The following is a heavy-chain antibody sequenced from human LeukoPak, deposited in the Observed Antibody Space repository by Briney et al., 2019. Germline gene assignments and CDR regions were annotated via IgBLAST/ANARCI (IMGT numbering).Heavy chain of an antibody. CDR2: IIPIFGTA. D-gene: IGHD4-17*01. CDR1: GGTFSSHA. J-gene: IGHJ6*02. V-gene: IGHV1-69*13. CDR3: ARADDDYGDYNYYYGMDI. Sequence: ASVKVSCKASGGTFSSHAISWVRQAPGQGLEWMGGIIPIFGTANYAQKFQGRVTITADESTSTAYMELSSLRSEDTAVYYCARADDDYGDYNYYYGMDIWGQGTTVTVSS.